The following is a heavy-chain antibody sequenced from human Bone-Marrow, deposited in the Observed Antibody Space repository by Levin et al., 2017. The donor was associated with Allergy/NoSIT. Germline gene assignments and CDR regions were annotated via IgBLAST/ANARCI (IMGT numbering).Heavy chain of an antibody. D-gene: IGHD3-22*01. V-gene: IGHV3-49*03. Sequence: GGSLRLSCTASGFTFGVYTMDWFRQAPGKGLEWVGFIRSKAFGGTTEYAASVKGRFTISRDDSKSIAYLQMNSLKTEDTAVYYCTREMYDSSGFDYWGQGTLVTVSS. CDR3: TREMYDSSGFDY. J-gene: IGHJ4*02. CDR1: GFTFGVYT. CDR2: IRSKAFGGTT.